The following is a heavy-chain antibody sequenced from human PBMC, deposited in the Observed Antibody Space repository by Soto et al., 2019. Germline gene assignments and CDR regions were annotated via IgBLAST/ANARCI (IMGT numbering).Heavy chain of an antibody. J-gene: IGHJ3*02. CDR1: GYTFTSYD. V-gene: IGHV1-8*01. CDR2: MNPNSGNT. CDR3: ARVAGGSYRYIVAFDI. D-gene: IGHD3-16*02. Sequence: AAEKVPCKASGYTFTSYDINWVRQATGQGLEWMGWMNPNSGNTGYAQKFQGRVTMTRNTSISTAYMELSSLRSEDTAVYYCARVAGGSYRYIVAFDIWGQGTMVTVSS.